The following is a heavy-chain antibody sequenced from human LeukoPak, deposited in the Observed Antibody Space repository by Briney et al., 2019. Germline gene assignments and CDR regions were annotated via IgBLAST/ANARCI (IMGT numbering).Heavy chain of an antibody. CDR1: GDSISSYY. CDR2: MYIIGRS. J-gene: IGHJ5*02. D-gene: IGHD3-10*01. Sequence: SETLSLTCTVSGDSISSYYWSWIRQPAGKGLEWIGRMYIIGRSNYNPSLRSRVTMSVDTSKNQLSLKLRSVTAADTAVYYCARTMIRGVENWFDPWGQGALVTVSS. CDR3: ARTMIRGVENWFDP. V-gene: IGHV4-4*07.